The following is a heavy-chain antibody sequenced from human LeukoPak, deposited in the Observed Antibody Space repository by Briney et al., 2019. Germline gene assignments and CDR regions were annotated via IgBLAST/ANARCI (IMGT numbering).Heavy chain of an antibody. CDR1: GFTFRGFS. CDR3: ARGGGLDV. CDR2: IKQDGSER. J-gene: IGHJ6*02. Sequence: GGSLRLSCAASGFTFRGFSMSWVRQSPTKGLQWVANIKQDGSERYYVDSVKGRFTISRDNAKNSLSLQMNNLRVEDTAVYFCARGGGLDVWGQGATVTVSS. V-gene: IGHV3-7*04.